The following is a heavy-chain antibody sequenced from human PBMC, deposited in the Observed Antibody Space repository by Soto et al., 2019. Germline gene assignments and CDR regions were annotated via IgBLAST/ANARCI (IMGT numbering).Heavy chain of an antibody. CDR2: ISGSGGST. J-gene: IGHJ4*02. CDR3: AKGPSYYYDSSGYYGYFDY. V-gene: IGHV3-23*01. D-gene: IGHD3-22*01. CDR1: GFTFSSYA. Sequence: GGSLRLSCAASGFTFSSYAMSWVRQAPGKGLEWVSGISGSGGSTYYADSVKGRFTISRDNSKNTLYLQMNSLRAEDTAVYYCAKGPSYYYDSSGYYGYFDYWGQGXLVTVSS.